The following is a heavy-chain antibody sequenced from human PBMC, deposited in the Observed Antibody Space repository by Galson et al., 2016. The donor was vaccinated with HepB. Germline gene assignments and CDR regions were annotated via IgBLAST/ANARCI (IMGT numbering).Heavy chain of an antibody. CDR3: AIGIRAGPRDY. V-gene: IGHV1-69*13. Sequence: SVKVSCKASGGSFSKHVLTWVRQAPGEGLEWMGGIIPIFGATNYAQRFQGSVTITADGSTSTAYLDLSSLRSDDTALYYCAIGIRAGPRDYWGQGTLITVPS. J-gene: IGHJ4*02. CDR1: GGSFSKHV. CDR2: IIPIFGAT. D-gene: IGHD6-19*01.